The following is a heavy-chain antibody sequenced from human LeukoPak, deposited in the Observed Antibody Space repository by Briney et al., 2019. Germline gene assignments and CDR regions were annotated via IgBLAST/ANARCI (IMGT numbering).Heavy chain of an antibody. D-gene: IGHD4-17*01. CDR1: GGTFSSYA. J-gene: IGHJ2*01. CDR3: ARDYGDYTWYFDL. V-gene: IGHV1-69*13. CDR2: IIPILGTA. Sequence: SVKDSCKASGGTFSSYAISWVRQAPGQGLEWMGGIIPILGTANYAQKFQGRVTITADESTSTAYMELSSLRSEDTAVYYCARDYGDYTWYFDLWGRGTLVTVSS.